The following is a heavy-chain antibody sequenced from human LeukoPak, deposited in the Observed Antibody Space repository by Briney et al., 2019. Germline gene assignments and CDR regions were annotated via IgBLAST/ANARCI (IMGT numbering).Heavy chain of an antibody. D-gene: IGHD2-2*01. V-gene: IGHV1-24*01. CDR2: FDPEDGET. J-gene: IGHJ3*02. CDR1: GYTLTELS. CDR3: AREGVDCSSTSCSRNAFDI. Sequence: ASVKVSCKVSGYTLTELSMHWVRQAPGKGLEWMGGFDPEDGETIYAQKFQGRVTMTEDTSTDTAYMELSSLRSEDTAVYYCAREGVDCSSTSCSRNAFDIWGQGTMVTVSS.